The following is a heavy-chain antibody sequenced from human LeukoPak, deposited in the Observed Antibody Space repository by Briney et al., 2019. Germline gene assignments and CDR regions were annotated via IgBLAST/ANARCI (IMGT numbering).Heavy chain of an antibody. CDR1: GFTFSSYW. J-gene: IGHJ4*02. CDR3: ARTPYYYDSSGYGGIGY. Sequence: QPGGSLRLSCAASGFTFSSYWMSWVRQAPGKGLEWVANIKQDGSEKYYVDSVKGRFTISRDNAKNSLYLQMNSLRAEDTAVYYCARTPYYYDSSGYGGIGYWGQGTLVTVSS. CDR2: IKQDGSEK. V-gene: IGHV3-7*01. D-gene: IGHD3-22*01.